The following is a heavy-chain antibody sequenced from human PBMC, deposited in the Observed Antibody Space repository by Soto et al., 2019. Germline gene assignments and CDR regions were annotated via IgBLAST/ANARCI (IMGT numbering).Heavy chain of an antibody. D-gene: IGHD2-2*01. Sequence: SETLSVTCTVSGGSISSGGYYWSWIRQRPGKGLEWIGDIHYSGSTFYNPSLKSRVTISVDTSENQFSLKLSSMTAADTAVYYCARGEVLPAASLDYWGQGTLVTVSS. CDR3: ARGEVLPAASLDY. V-gene: IGHV4-31*03. CDR2: IHYSGST. J-gene: IGHJ4*02. CDR1: GGSISSGGYY.